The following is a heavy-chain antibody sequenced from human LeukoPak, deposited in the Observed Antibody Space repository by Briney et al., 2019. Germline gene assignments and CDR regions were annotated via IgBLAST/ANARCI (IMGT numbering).Heavy chain of an antibody. CDR3: AREGGFYRPLDY. Sequence: PSETLSLTCGVSGGSVSGTNWWTWIRQPPGKGLEWIGEVHLDGRTNFNPSLKSRLTMSVDLSENHVSLKLTSVTAADTAVYYCAREGGFYRPLDYSGQGTSVTVSS. D-gene: IGHD6-25*01. CDR1: GGSVSGTNW. V-gene: IGHV4-4*02. CDR2: VHLDGRT. J-gene: IGHJ4*02.